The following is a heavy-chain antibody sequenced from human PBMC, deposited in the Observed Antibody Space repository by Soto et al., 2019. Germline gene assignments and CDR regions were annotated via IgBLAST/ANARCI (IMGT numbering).Heavy chain of an antibody. Sequence: QLHLVQSGAVVKKPGASVTVSCSASGYPVTAYYMHWVRQAPGRGLGWMGGINPATGAAKYTQTFQGRVAMTRATSTSTVFMKLSGLTSGDTAVFSCARGGGVGVAGSAAFDMWGQGTLVTVSS. J-gene: IGHJ3*02. D-gene: IGHD3-3*01. V-gene: IGHV1-2*02. CDR3: ARGGGVGVAGSAAFDM. CDR2: INPATGAA. CDR1: GYPVTAYY.